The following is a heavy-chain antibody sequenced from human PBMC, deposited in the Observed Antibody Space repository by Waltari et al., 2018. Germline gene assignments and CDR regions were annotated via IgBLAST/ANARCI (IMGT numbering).Heavy chain of an antibody. CDR2: INHSGST. Sequence: QVQLQQWGAGLLKPSETLSLTCAVYGGSFSGYYWSWIRQPPGKGLEWIGEINHSGSTNYNPALKSRVTISVDTSKNQFSLKLSSVTAADTAVYYCARISSGYLFDYWGQGTLVTVSS. CDR3: ARISSGYLFDY. J-gene: IGHJ4*02. CDR1: GGSFSGYY. D-gene: IGHD5-12*01. V-gene: IGHV4-34*01.